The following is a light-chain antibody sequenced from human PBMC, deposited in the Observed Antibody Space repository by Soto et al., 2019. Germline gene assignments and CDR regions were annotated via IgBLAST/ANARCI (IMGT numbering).Light chain of an antibody. V-gene: IGKV3-15*01. Sequence: EIVLTQSPATLSLSPGERATLSCRASQSVSSYLAWYQQKPGQAPRLLIYGASTRATGIPARSSGSGSGTEFTLTISSLQSEDFAVYYCQQYNNWPPWTFGQGTKVDIK. J-gene: IGKJ1*01. CDR2: GAS. CDR1: QSVSSY. CDR3: QQYNNWPPWT.